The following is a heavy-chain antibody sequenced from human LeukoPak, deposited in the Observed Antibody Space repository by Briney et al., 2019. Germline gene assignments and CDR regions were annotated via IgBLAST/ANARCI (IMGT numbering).Heavy chain of an antibody. D-gene: IGHD3-22*01. Sequence: SVKVSCKASGGTFSSYAISWVRQAPGQGLEWMVGIIPIFGTANYAQKFQGRVTITTDESTSTAYMELSSLRSEDTAVYYCARDLFVRITMIVEYGFDIWGLGTMVTVSS. V-gene: IGHV1-69*05. CDR2: IIPIFGTA. CDR3: ARDLFVRITMIVEYGFDI. J-gene: IGHJ3*02. CDR1: GGTFSSYA.